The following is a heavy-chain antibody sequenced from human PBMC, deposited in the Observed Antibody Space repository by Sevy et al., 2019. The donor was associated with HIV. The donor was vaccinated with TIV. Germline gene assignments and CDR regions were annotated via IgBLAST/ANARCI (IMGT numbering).Heavy chain of an antibody. V-gene: IGHV3-74*01. CDR2: INSDGSST. CDR3: ARESGYRENWFDP. Sequence: GGSLRLSCAASGFTFSSYWMHWVRQAPGKGLVWVSRINSDGSSTNYADTVKGRCTISRDNAKNTLYLQMNSLRAEDTAVYYCARESGYRENWFDPWGQGTLVTVSS. CDR1: GFTFSSYW. J-gene: IGHJ5*02. D-gene: IGHD3-16*02.